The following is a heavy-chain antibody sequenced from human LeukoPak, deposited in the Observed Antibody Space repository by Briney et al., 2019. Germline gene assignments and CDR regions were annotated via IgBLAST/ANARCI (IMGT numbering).Heavy chain of an antibody. J-gene: IGHJ4*02. Sequence: GGSLRLSCAASGFTFSSYGMHWVRQAPGKGLEWVAFIRYDGSNKYYADFVKGRFTISRDNSKNTLYLQMNSLRAEDTAVYYCAKEEQWLKHGIGYFDYWGQGTLVTVSS. CDR1: GFTFSSYG. CDR2: IRYDGSNK. CDR3: AKEEQWLKHGIGYFDY. D-gene: IGHD6-19*01. V-gene: IGHV3-30*02.